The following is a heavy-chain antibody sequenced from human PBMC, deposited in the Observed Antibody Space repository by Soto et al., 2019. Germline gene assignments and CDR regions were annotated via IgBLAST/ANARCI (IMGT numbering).Heavy chain of an antibody. J-gene: IGHJ4*02. CDR3: ARDSRTLFETNRVRSDY. Sequence: GGSLRLSCVASGFTYSKYWMSWARQAPGKGLEWVANIKQDASERNYMNSVRGRFTISRDNAKNSVYQQMDSLRAEDTAVYYCARDSRTLFETNRVRSDYWGQGTLVTVSS. CDR1: GFTYSKYW. V-gene: IGHV3-7*03. CDR2: IKQDASER. D-gene: IGHD2-2*01.